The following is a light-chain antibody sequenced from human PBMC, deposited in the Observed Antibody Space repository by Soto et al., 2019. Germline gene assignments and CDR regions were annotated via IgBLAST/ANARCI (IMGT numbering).Light chain of an antibody. CDR1: SSDVGTYNL. Sequence: SALTQPASVSGSPGQSITISCTGTSSDVGTYNLVSWYQHHPGKAPKLMIYEGSKRPSGVSNRFSGSTSGNTASLTISGLQAEDEAVYYCCSYTISSTIFGGGTKLTVL. J-gene: IGLJ2*01. V-gene: IGLV2-23*01. CDR3: CSYTISSTI. CDR2: EGS.